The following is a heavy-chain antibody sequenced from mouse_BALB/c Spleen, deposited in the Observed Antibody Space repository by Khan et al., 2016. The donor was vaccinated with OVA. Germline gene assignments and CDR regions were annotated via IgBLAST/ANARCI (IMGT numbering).Heavy chain of an antibody. J-gene: IGHJ2*01. Sequence: EVELVESGGGLVQPGGSRKLSCAASGFTFSRFGMHWVRQAPEKGLEWVAYISSGSSTIYYADTVKGRFTISRDNPKNTLFLQMTSLRSEDTAMYYCARGSNFDYGGQGTTLTVSS. CDR3: ARGSNFDY. CDR1: GFTFSRFG. V-gene: IGHV5-17*02. CDR2: ISSGSSTI.